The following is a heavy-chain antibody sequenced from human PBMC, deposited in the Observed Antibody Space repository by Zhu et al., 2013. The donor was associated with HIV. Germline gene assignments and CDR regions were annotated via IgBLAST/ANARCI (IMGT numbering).Heavy chain of an antibody. V-gene: IGHV1-69*06. D-gene: IGHD5-12*01. Sequence: QVQLVQSGAEVKKPGSSVKVSCKASGGTFSSYAISWVRQAPGQGLEWMGGIIPIFGTANYAQKFQGRVTITADKSTSTAYMELSSLRSEDTAVYYCARGEVGYDYGHGHRPCMDVWGQGTTVTVSS. CDR2: IIPIFGTA. J-gene: IGHJ6*02. CDR1: GGTFSSYA. CDR3: ARGEVGYDYGHGHRPCMDV.